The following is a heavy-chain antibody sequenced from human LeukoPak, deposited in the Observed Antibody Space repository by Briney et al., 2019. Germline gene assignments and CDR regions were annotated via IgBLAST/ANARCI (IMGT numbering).Heavy chain of an antibody. V-gene: IGHV1-18*04. Sequence: ASVKVSCKASVYTFTDYYMHWVRQAPGQGLEWMGWISAYNGNTNYAQKLQGRVTMTTDTSTSTAYMELRSLRSDDTAVYYCARDLEASRDGYYYYGMDVWGQGTTVTVSS. CDR3: ARDLEASRDGYYYYGMDV. CDR1: VYTFTDYY. CDR2: ISAYNGNT. D-gene: IGHD2-2*01. J-gene: IGHJ6*02.